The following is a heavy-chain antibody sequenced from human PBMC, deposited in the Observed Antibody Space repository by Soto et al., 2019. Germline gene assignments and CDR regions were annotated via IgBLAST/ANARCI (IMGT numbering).Heavy chain of an antibody. D-gene: IGHD3-22*01. Sequence: AAVKVSCKASGFTFTSYYMHWVRQAPGQGLEWVGIINPSGDSTSYAQKFQGRVTMTRDTSTSTVYMELSSLRSEDTAVYYCARGLDSSGYYSYLGQGTLVTVSS. CDR3: ARGLDSSGYYSY. J-gene: IGHJ4*02. V-gene: IGHV1-46*01. CDR2: INPSGDST. CDR1: GFTFTSYY.